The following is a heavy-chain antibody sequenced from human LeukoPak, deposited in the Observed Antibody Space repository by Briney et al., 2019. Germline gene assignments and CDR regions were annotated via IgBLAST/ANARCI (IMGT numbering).Heavy chain of an antibody. D-gene: IGHD5-24*01. CDR3: AREAQMTTLKGGNWFDP. CDR1: VFTGSSNY. J-gene: IGHJ5*02. Sequence: GGALRLSCAASVFTGSSNYMSLVRQAPGRGLEWVSLIYSGGTTYYADSVKGRFTISRDNSKNTLYLQMNSLRAEDTAVYYCAREAQMTTLKGGNWFDPWGQGTLVTVSS. CDR2: IYSGGTT. V-gene: IGHV3-53*01.